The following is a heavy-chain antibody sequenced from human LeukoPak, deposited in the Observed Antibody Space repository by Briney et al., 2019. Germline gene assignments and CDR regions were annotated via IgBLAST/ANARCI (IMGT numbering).Heavy chain of an antibody. CDR2: ISNNGGRT. D-gene: IGHD2/OR15-2a*01. J-gene: IGHJ4*02. CDR1: GFSFSSNT. Sequence: PGGSLRLSCAGSGFSFSSNTMSWVRQAPGRGLEWVSAISNNGGRTDYADSAKGRFTISRDNSKSTLYLHMDNLRAEDTAVYYCARDEDTSALSEYWGQGTLVTVSS. CDR3: ARDEDTSALSEY. V-gene: IGHV3-23*01.